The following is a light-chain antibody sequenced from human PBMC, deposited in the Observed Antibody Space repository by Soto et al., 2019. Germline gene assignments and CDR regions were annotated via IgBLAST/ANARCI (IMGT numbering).Light chain of an antibody. CDR2: AAS. V-gene: IGKV1-9*01. Sequence: IQLTQSPSSLSASIGDRVTITCRASQDISSFLAWYQQKPGKAPNLLIYAASSLQSGVPSRFSGSGSGTDFTLTISSLQPEDFATYFCQQLNSYPLTFGQGTRLEMK. CDR1: QDISSF. J-gene: IGKJ5*01. CDR3: QQLNSYPLT.